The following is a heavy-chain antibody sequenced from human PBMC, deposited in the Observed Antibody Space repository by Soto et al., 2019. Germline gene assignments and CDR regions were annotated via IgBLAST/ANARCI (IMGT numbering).Heavy chain of an antibody. CDR2: TYYNGNA. CDR3: ARGPSGDKVDY. J-gene: IGHJ4*02. D-gene: IGHD7-27*01. Sequence: SETLSLTCNVSGASLDRSNYYWDWIRQSPGKGLEWIGTTYYNGNAYYNPSLRSRVTMSVDTSKNQFSLKLNSVSAADTAVYYCARGPSGDKVDYWGQGIQVTVSS. CDR1: GASLDRSNYY. V-gene: IGHV4-39*01.